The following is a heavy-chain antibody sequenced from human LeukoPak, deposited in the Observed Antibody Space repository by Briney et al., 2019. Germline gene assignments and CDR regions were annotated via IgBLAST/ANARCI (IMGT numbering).Heavy chain of an antibody. D-gene: IGHD4-11*01. CDR3: ARGLHHYYYMDV. CDR2: INPNSGGT. V-gene: IGHV1-2*02. Sequence: ASVKVSCKVSGYTLTELSMHWVRQAPGQGLEWMGWINPNSGGTNYAQKFQGRVTMTRDTSISTAYMELSRLRSDDTAVYYCARGLHHYYYMDVWGKGTTVTVSS. J-gene: IGHJ6*03. CDR1: GYTLTELS.